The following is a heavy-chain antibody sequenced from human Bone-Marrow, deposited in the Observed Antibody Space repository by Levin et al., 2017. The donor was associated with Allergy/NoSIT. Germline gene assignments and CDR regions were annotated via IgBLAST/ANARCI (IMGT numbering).Heavy chain of an antibody. D-gene: IGHD3-10*01. CDR3: VKHSGGNYGSSDF. Sequence: AGGSLRLSCAASGLTFSSDAMSWFRQAPGKGLEWVSTITSRGDSTWYADSVKGRLTISRDNSKNTLYLQMDSLRAEDSAIYYCVKHSGGNYGSSDFWGQGTLVTVSS. CDR2: ITSRGDST. J-gene: IGHJ4*02. V-gene: IGHV3-23*01. CDR1: GLTFSSDA.